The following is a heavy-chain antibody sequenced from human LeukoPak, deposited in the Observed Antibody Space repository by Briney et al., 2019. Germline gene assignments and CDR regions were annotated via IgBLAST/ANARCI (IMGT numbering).Heavy chain of an antibody. D-gene: IGHD2-15*01. CDR1: GFTFSNYW. CDR2: VNSDGTTI. V-gene: IGHV3-74*01. J-gene: IGHJ3*02. CDR3: ARLRGSGHGFDI. Sequence: GGSLRLSCAASGFTFSNYWMHWVRQAPGKGLVWVSRVNSDGTTITYADSVKGRFTISRDNAKNTLYLQMNSLRAEDTAVYYCARLRGSGHGFDIWGQGTMPTVSS.